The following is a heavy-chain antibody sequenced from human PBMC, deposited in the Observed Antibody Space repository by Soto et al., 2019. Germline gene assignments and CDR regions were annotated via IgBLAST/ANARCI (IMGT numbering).Heavy chain of an antibody. CDR1: GFTFGSYA. J-gene: IGHJ4*02. CDR3: TRYYYESSGYYVY. CDR2: IRSEANGGTT. V-gene: IGHV3-49*04. D-gene: IGHD3-22*01. Sequence: GGSLRLSCTGSGFTFGSYALSWVRQAPGKGLEWVGVIRSEANGGTTDYAASVKGRITISRDDSKSIAYMEINSLQTEDTAVYYCTRYYYESSGYYVYWGQGAMVTVSS.